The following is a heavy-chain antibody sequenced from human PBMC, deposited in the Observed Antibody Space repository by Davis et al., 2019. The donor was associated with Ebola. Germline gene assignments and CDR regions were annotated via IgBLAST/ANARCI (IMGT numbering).Heavy chain of an antibody. V-gene: IGHV3-74*01. CDR1: GFTFSSYW. J-gene: IGHJ4*02. CDR2: INSDGSST. Sequence: PGGSLRLSCAASGFTFSSYWMHWVRQAPGKGLVWVSRINSDGSSTSYADSVKGRFTISRDNAKNTLYLQMNSLRAEDTAVYYCARGIAAAGTGDYWGQGTLVTVSS. D-gene: IGHD6-13*01. CDR3: ARGIAAAGTGDY.